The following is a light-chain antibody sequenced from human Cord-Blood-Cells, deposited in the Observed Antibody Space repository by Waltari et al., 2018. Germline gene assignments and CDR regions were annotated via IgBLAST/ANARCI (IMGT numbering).Light chain of an antibody. J-gene: IGLJ3*02. Sequence: QSALTQPRSVSGSPGQSVTIYCTGTSSDVGGYNYVSRYQQDPGKAPKLMIYDVSKRPSGVPDLFSGSKSGNTASLTISGLQAEGEADYYCCSYAGSYTFEVFGGGTKLTVL. CDR1: SSDVGGYNY. CDR2: DVS. V-gene: IGLV2-11*01. CDR3: CSYAGSYTFEV.